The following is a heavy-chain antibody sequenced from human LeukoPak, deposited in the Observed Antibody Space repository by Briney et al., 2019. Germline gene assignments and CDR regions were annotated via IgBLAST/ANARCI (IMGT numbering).Heavy chain of an antibody. V-gene: IGHV4-34*01. CDR3: ARGTVRGVINY. Sequence: PSETLSLTCAVYGGSFSGYYWSWIRQPPGKGLEWIGEINHSGSTNYNPSLKSRVTISVDTSKNQFSLKLSSVTAADTAVYYCARGTVRGVINYWGQGTLVTVSS. CDR2: INHSGST. J-gene: IGHJ4*02. D-gene: IGHD3-10*01. CDR1: GGSFSGYY.